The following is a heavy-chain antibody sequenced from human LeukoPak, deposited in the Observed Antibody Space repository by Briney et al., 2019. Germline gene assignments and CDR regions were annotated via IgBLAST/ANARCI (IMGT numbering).Heavy chain of an antibody. J-gene: IGHJ4*02. CDR1: GGSISSYY. CDR2: IAASGTT. Sequence: SETLSLTCSVSGGSISSYYWSWIRQPPGKGLEFIGYIAASGTTKHNPSLKSRVTISMDTSKNQFSLELTSVTAADTAVYYCARFPYFEGFDYWGQGTLVIVSS. CDR3: ARFPYFEGFDY. D-gene: IGHD3-9*01. V-gene: IGHV4-4*08.